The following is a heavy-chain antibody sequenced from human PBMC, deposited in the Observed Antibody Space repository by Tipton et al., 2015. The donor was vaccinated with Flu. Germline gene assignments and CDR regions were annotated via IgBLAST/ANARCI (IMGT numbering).Heavy chain of an antibody. D-gene: IGHD5-12*01. V-gene: IGHV3-21*01. CDR1: GFTFSSYS. CDR3: ARGSGGGYEGEEEYYFDY. Sequence: VQLVQSGGGLVKPGGSLRLSCAASGFTFSSYSMNWVRQAPGKGLEWVSSISSSSSYIYYADSVKGRFTISRDNAKNSLYLQMNSLRAEDTAVYYCARGSGGGYEGEEEYYFDYWGQGTLVTVSS. J-gene: IGHJ4*02. CDR2: ISSSSSYI.